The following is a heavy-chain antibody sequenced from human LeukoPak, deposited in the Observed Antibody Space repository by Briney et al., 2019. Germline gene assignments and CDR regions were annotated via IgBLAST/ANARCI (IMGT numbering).Heavy chain of an antibody. Sequence: PGGSLRLSCAASGFLFSTYEMNWVRQAPGKGLEWVSYISSSGSTIYYADSVKGRFTISRDNAKNSLYLQMNSLRAEDTAVYYCARHRAGLNYYYYYMDVWGKGTTVTISS. CDR3: ARHRAGLNYYYYYMDV. CDR1: GFLFSTYE. V-gene: IGHV3-48*03. CDR2: ISSSGSTI. J-gene: IGHJ6*03. D-gene: IGHD3-22*01.